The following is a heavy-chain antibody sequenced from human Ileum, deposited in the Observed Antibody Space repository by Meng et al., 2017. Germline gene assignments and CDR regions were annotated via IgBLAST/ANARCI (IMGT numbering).Heavy chain of an antibody. CDR2: IYHSGLV. Sequence: VHLPDSGPGPVKLSGTPPLPRAVFGASISTTNWWNWVRQPPGEGLEWIGEIYHSGLVNYNLSLKSRVTLSIDKSKNQFSLKLISVTAADTGVYYCAANSGKKMHSWGQGTLVTVSS. CDR3: AANSGKKMHS. CDR1: GASISTTNW. J-gene: IGHJ4*02. D-gene: IGHD4-23*01. V-gene: IGHV4-4*02.